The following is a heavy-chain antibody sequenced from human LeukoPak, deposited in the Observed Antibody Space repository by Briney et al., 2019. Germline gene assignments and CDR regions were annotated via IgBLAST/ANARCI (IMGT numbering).Heavy chain of an antibody. D-gene: IGHD3-10*01. CDR1: GFTVSNNY. V-gene: IGHV3-53*01. J-gene: IGHJ6*02. Sequence: GGSLRLSCAASGFTVSNNYMSWVRQAPGKGLEWVSALYSGGSTYYAASVKGRFTISRDNSKNTLYLQMNSLRAEDTAVYYCARETITMVRGVMFYYYGMDVWGQGTTVTVSS. CDR3: ARETITMVRGVMFYYYGMDV. CDR2: LYSGGST.